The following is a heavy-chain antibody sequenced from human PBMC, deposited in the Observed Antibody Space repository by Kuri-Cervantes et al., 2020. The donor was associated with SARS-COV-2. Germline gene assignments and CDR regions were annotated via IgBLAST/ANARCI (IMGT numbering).Heavy chain of an antibody. D-gene: IGHD3-16*01. CDR2: IYYSGIT. CDR3: ARGGGYDYPHY. Sequence: SETLSLTCTVSGGSISSYYWSWIRQPPGKGLEWIGDIYYSGITKYNPSLKSLVTISLKPSKNQFSLKLSSVTAADTAVYYCARGGGYDYPHYWGQGTLFTVSS. V-gene: IGHV4-59*01. J-gene: IGHJ4*02. CDR1: GGSISSYY.